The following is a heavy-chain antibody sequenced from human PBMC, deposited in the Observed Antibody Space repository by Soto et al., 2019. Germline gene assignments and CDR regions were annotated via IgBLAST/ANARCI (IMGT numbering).Heavy chain of an antibody. D-gene: IGHD6-19*01. J-gene: IGHJ5*02. CDR2: ISTRRSDT. CDR1: GFTFSHYY. CDR3: ARYGSGCYLGEFDP. Sequence: HVHLVGSGGGLVKPGGARRLSCSASGFTFSHYYMSWIRQAPGKGLEWVSCISTRRSDTNYADSVKGGFTISRDNAKNSLNLQMNSLTAEYTAVYYCARYGSGCYLGEFDPWGQGTLVTVSS. V-gene: IGHV3-11*05.